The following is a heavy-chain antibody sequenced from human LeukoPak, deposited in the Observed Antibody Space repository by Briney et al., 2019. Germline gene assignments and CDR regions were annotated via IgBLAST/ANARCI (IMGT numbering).Heavy chain of an antibody. CDR3: GRDVIGYCSGGSCEWF. V-gene: IGHV1-69*04. CDR2: IIPILGIA. D-gene: IGHD2-15*01. J-gene: IGHJ4*02. Sequence: SVKVSCKASGGTFSSYAISWVRQAPGQGLEWMGRIIPILGIANYAQKFQGRVTITADKSTSTAYMELSSMRSEDTAVYYCGRDVIGYCSGGSCEWFWGQGTLVTVSS. CDR1: GGTFSSYA.